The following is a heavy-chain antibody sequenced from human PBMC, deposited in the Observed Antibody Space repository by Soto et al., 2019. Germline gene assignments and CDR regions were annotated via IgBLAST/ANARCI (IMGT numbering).Heavy chain of an antibody. CDR1: GGTFSSYA. V-gene: IGHV1-69*06. CDR2: IIPIFGTA. Sequence: SVKVSCKASGGTFSSYAISCVRQAPGQGLEWMGGIIPIFGTANYAQKFQGRVTITADKSTSTAYMELSSLRSEDTAVYYCARMGDDSSGYYYGGWGQGTLVTVSS. D-gene: IGHD3-22*01. J-gene: IGHJ4*02. CDR3: ARMGDDSSGYYYGG.